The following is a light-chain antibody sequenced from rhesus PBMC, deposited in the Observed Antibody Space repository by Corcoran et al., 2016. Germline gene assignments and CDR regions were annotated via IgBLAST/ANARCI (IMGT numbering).Light chain of an antibody. V-gene: IGKV3-42*03. CDR3: QQYHNWPLT. Sequence: ESVLTQSPATLSLSPGERATLSCRASQSVTSSLAWYQQKPEQPPRLLFYGATTRATGIPDRFSGSGSGTEFTLNISSLEPEDFAVYYCQQYHNWPLTFGGGTKVEIK. CDR1: QSVTSS. J-gene: IGKJ4*01. CDR2: GAT.